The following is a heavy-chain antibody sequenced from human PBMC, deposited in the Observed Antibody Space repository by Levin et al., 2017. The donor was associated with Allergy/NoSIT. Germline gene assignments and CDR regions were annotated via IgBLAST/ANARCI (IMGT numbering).Heavy chain of an antibody. J-gene: IGHJ4*02. CDR2: ITHSGGT. CDR3: ARGPHSDWLLLGY. V-gene: IGHV4-34*01. D-gene: IGHD2-21*02. CDR1: GGSLSGYH. Sequence: SETLSLTCAVYGGSLSGYHWTWVRQPPGKGLEWIGEITHSGGTNYDPSLKSRITISIDTSKNQLSLKLNSVTAADTAVYDCARGPHSDWLLLGYCGQGTPVTVSS.